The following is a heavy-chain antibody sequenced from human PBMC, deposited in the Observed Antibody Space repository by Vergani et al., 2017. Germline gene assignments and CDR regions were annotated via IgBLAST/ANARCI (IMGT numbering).Heavy chain of an antibody. CDR2: IYYSEST. CDR3: SVFFGDYFDY. CDR1: GGSISSSSYY. D-gene: IGHD3-3*01. J-gene: IGHJ4*02. Sequence: QLQLPESGPGLVKPSETLSLTCTVSGGSISSSSYYWGWIRQPPGKGLEWIGSIYYSESTYYNPSLKSRVTIAVDTSKNQFSLKLSSVTAADAAVYCCSVFFGDYFDYWGQGTLVTVSS. V-gene: IGHV4-39*01.